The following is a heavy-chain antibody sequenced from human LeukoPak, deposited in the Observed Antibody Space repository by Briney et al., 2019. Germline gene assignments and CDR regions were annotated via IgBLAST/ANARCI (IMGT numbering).Heavy chain of an antibody. D-gene: IGHD6-13*01. CDR2: ISRNSRYI. V-gene: IGHV3-21*06. CDR3: ARVAEAAAFDY. CDR1: GFSFSTYS. Sequence: GGSLRLSCAASGFSFSTYSMNWVRQAPGKGLEWVSSISRNSRYIYYADSMRGRFTISRDNAKSSLYLQMNSLKPEDTAVYYCARVAEAAAFDYWGQGTLVTVSS. J-gene: IGHJ4*02.